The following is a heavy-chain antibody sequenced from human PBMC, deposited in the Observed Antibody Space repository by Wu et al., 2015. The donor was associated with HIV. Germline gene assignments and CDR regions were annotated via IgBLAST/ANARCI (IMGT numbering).Heavy chain of an antibody. J-gene: IGHJ6*03. CDR2: INPNSGGT. D-gene: IGHD6-6*01. CDR3: ARGEYSSSSGYYYYYMDV. CDR1: GYTFTGYY. Sequence: QVQLVQSGAEVKKPGASVKVSCKASGYTFTGYYMHWVRQAPGQGLEWMGWINPNSGGTNYAQKFQGRVTMTRDTSISTAYMELSRLRSDDTAVYYCARGEYSSSSGYYYYYMDVWGKGTTVTVSS. V-gene: IGHV1-2*02.